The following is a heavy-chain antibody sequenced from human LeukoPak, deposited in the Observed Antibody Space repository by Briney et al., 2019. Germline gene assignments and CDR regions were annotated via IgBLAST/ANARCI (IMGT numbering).Heavy chain of an antibody. Sequence: GGSLRLSCAASGFSSSDYYMTWIRQAPGKGLEWVSYISGNSRTISYANSVKGRFTISRDNAKNSLYLQMNSLRAEDTAVYYCAREGSSSWDYWGQGALVTVSS. CDR1: GFSSSDYY. V-gene: IGHV3-11*04. CDR2: ISGNSRTI. CDR3: AREGSSSWDY. J-gene: IGHJ4*02. D-gene: IGHD6-6*01.